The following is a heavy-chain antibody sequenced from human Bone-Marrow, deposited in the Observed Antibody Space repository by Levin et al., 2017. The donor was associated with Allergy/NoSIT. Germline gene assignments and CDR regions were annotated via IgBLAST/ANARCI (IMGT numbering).Heavy chain of an antibody. CDR1: GVSIISGTYY. CDR3: ARAHYYDRWFDP. Sequence: SETLSLTCSVSGVSIISGTYYWTWIRQPAGKGLEWIGRIYGTGSTNYNPSLEIRVTVSLDTSKNQVSLNLSSVTAADTAVYFCARAHYYDRWFDPWGQGTLVIVSS. D-gene: IGHD3-22*01. V-gene: IGHV4-61*02. CDR2: IYGTGST. J-gene: IGHJ5*02.